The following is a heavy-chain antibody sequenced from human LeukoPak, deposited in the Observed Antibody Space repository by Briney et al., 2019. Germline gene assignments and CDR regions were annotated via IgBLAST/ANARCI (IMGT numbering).Heavy chain of an antibody. Sequence: NTSETLSLTCTVSGGSISSSSYYWGWIRQPPGKGLEWIGSIYYSGSTYYNPSLKSRVTISVDTSKNQFSLKLSSVTAADTAVYYCARSGDSSWYYFDYWGQGTLVTVSS. CDR2: IYYSGST. CDR1: GGSISSSSYY. J-gene: IGHJ4*02. V-gene: IGHV4-39*07. CDR3: ARSGDSSWYYFDY. D-gene: IGHD6-13*01.